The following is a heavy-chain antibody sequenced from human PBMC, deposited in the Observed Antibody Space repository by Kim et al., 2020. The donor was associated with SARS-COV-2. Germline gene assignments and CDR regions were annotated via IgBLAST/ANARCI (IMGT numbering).Heavy chain of an antibody. J-gene: IGHJ4*02. CDR2: TTN. CDR3: TRAGNFRHDY. V-gene: IGHV3-74*01. Sequence: TTNSHADSVKGRFTIPRDNATNTLYLQMNSLRAGDTAVYYWTRAGNFRHDYWGQGTLVTVSS. D-gene: IGHD1-1*01.